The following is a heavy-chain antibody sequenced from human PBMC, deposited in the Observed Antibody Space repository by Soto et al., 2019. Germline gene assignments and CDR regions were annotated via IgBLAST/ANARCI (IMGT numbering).Heavy chain of an antibody. V-gene: IGHV3-21*01. CDR1: GFTFGIYA. Sequence: PGGSLRLSCAASGFTFGIYAMNWVRQAPGKGLEWVASIGTTSPYINYADSVRGRFTISRDNAKNSLYLQMNSLRAEDTAVYYCAKVMCGDCSPSYFYSMDVWGQGTTVTVSS. CDR2: IGTTSPYI. D-gene: IGHD2-21*02. CDR3: AKVMCGDCSPSYFYSMDV. J-gene: IGHJ6*02.